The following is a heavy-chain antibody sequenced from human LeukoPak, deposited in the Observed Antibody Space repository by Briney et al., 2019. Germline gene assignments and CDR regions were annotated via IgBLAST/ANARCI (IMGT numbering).Heavy chain of an antibody. V-gene: IGHV1-24*01. Sequence: GASVKVSCKVPGYTLTELSMHWVRQAPGKGLEWMGGFDPEDGETIYAQKFQGRVTMTEDTSTDTAYMELSSLRSEDTAVYYCATQQSLLEPRFDYWGQGTLVTVSS. CDR1: GYTLTELS. CDR3: ATQQSLLEPRFDY. J-gene: IGHJ4*02. D-gene: IGHD1-1*01. CDR2: FDPEDGET.